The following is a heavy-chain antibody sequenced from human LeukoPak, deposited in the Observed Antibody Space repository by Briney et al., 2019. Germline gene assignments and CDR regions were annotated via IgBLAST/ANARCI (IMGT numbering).Heavy chain of an antibody. CDR2: INHGGST. J-gene: IGHJ5*02. V-gene: IGHV4-34*01. D-gene: IGHD2-15*01. CDR1: GASFSGYY. CDR3: ARASKDEDIIVVLAATPTRNWFDP. Sequence: SETLSLTCTVYGASFSGYYWSWIRQPPGKGLEWIGEINHGGSTNYNPSLKSRVTISVDTSKNQFSLKLSSVTAADTAVYFCARASKDEDIIVVLAATPTRNWFDPWGQGTLVTVSS.